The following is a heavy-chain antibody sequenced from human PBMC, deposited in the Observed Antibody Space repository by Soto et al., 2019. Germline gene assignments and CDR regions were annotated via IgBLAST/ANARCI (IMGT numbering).Heavy chain of an antibody. Sequence: QVQLQESGPGLVKPSQTLSLTCTVSGDSISRGGYYWNWLRQHPRKGLEWIGYIYHSGSTIYNPTLKSRVTXAXXXSXXRLPLDVSNVTAADTAVYYCARDGAGAYGLGWFDPWGQGILVTVSS. D-gene: IGHD2-21*01. CDR1: GDSISRGGYY. CDR2: IYHSGST. V-gene: IGHV4-31*03. CDR3: ARDGAGAYGLGWFDP. J-gene: IGHJ5*02.